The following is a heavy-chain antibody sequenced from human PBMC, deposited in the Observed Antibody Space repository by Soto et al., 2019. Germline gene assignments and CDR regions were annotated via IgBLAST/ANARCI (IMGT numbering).Heavy chain of an antibody. CDR3: AHIPNYYQYDWFDP. V-gene: IGHV2-5*02. CDR2: IYLDDDK. J-gene: IGHJ5*02. CDR1: GFSLTTRGVG. D-gene: IGHD3-16*01. Sequence: QITLKESGPTLVKPTHTLTLTCTFSGFSLTTRGVGVGWIRQPPGKALECLALIYLDDDKRYSTSMQSRLSITKDTSKNQVVLTMTNVDPVDTATYYCAHIPNYYQYDWFDPWGQGTLVSVSS.